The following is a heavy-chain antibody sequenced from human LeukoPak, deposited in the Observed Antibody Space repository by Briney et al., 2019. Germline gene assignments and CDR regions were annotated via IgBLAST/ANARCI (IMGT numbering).Heavy chain of an antibody. CDR2: ISYDGSNK. Sequence: GSLRLSCAASGFTFSNYALHWVHQAPGKGLEWVAVISYDGSNKFYADSVRGRFTISRDNSKNTLFLQMNSLRPEDTAVYYCARGPDYDILADYFDYWGQGTLVTVSS. V-gene: IGHV3-30*04. J-gene: IGHJ4*02. CDR1: GFTFSNYA. D-gene: IGHD3-9*01. CDR3: ARGPDYDILADYFDY.